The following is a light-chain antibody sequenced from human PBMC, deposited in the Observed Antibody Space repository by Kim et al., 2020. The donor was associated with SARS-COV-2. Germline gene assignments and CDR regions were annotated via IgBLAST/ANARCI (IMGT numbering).Light chain of an antibody. V-gene: IGLV1-40*01. CDR3: QSYDSGLSAWV. J-gene: IGLJ3*02. CDR1: SSNIGAGYD. CDR2: GNS. Sequence: RVTISCTGSSSNIGAGYDVHWYQHLPGTAPKLLIYGNSNRPSGVPDRFSGSKSGTSASLAITGLQAEDESDYYCQSYDSGLSAWVFGGGTKVTVL.